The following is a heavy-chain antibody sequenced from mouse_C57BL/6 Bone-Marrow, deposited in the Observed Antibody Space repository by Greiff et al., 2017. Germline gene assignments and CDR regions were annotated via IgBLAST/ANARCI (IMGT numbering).Heavy chain of an antibody. Sequence: QVQLQQPGAELVRPGSSVKLSCKASGYTFTSYWMHWVKQRPIQGLEWIGNIDPSDSETHYNQKFKDKATLTVDKSSSTAYMQLSSLTSADSAVYYCARQITTVVATDYWGQGTTLTVSS. CDR2: IDPSDSET. CDR1: GYTFTSYW. J-gene: IGHJ2*01. V-gene: IGHV1-52*01. CDR3: ARQITTVVATDY. D-gene: IGHD1-1*01.